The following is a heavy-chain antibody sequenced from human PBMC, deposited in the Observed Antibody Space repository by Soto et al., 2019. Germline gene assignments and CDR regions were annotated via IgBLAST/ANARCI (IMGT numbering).Heavy chain of an antibody. J-gene: IGHJ6*03. V-gene: IGHV4-34*01. CDR1: GGSFSGYY. CDR3: ASMTTVTTKFYYYYYMDV. D-gene: IGHD4-17*01. CDR2: INHSGST. Sequence: QVQLQQWGAGLLKPSETLSLTCAVYGGSFSGYYWSWIRQPPGKGLEWIGEINHSGSTNYNPSLKSRVTISVDTSRNQFSLKRSSVTAADTAVYYCASMTTVTTKFYYYYYMDVWGKGTTVTVSS.